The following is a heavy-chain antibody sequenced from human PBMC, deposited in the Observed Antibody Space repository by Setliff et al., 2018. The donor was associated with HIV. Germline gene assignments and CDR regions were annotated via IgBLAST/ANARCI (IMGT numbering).Heavy chain of an antibody. CDR1: GDSISSSSCY. Sequence: SETLSLTCSVSGDSISSSSCYWAWIRQPPGKGLEWIGNIYYSGTTFYNPSLKSRVTVSVDTSKNQFSLRLNSVTAADTAVYYCARRRADYDSSGHYREDFDYWGQGTLVTVSS. D-gene: IGHD3-22*01. CDR3: ARRRADYDSSGHYREDFDY. J-gene: IGHJ4*02. V-gene: IGHV4-39*01. CDR2: IYYSGTT.